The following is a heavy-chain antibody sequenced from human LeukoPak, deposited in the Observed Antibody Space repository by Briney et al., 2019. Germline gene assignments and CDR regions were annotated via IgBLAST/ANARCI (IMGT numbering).Heavy chain of an antibody. CDR3: AKAPSIAAAGTFDY. Sequence: SLRLFCGASGFTFRRYAMSWVRQAPGKGLELVSAISGSGGSTYYADSVEGRLTISRDNSKNTLYLQMNSLRAEDTAVYYCAKAPSIAAAGTFDYWGQGTLVTVSS. V-gene: IGHV3-23*01. J-gene: IGHJ4*02. CDR1: GFTFRRYA. CDR2: ISGSGGST. D-gene: IGHD6-13*01.